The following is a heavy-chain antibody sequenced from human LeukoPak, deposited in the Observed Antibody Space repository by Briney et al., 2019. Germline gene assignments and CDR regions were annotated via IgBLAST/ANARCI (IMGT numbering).Heavy chain of an antibody. CDR1: GYTFTDYY. Sequence: ASVKVSCKASGYTFTDYYIHWLRQAPGQGLEWMGWIYPNNGDTNYAQKFQGSVTTTRDTSINTAYMELSSLTSDDTAVYYCARDGVGTYDYWGQGTLVTVSS. V-gene: IGHV1-2*02. J-gene: IGHJ4*02. D-gene: IGHD1-26*01. CDR2: IYPNNGDT. CDR3: ARDGVGTYDY.